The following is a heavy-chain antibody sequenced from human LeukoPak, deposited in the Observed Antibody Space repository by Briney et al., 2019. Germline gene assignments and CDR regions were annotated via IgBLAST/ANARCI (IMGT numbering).Heavy chain of an antibody. D-gene: IGHD3-10*01. CDR3: ARGSYYYGSGSYYSRSNYMDV. Sequence: SETLSLTCAVYGGSFSGYYWSWIRQPPGKGLEWIGEINHSGSTNYNPSLKNRVTIPVDTSKNQFSLKLSSVTAADTAVYYCARGSYYYGSGSYYSRSNYMDVWGKGTTVTVSS. V-gene: IGHV4-34*01. CDR2: INHSGST. CDR1: GGSFSGYY. J-gene: IGHJ6*03.